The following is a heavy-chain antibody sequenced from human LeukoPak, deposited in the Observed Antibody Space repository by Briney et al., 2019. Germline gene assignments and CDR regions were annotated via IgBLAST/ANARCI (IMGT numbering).Heavy chain of an antibody. J-gene: IGHJ5*02. CDR2: INHSGST. CDR3: ARGRGWWELLKSWFDP. CDR1: GGSFSGYY. D-gene: IGHD1-26*01. V-gene: IGHV4-34*01. Sequence: PSETLSLTCAVYGGSFSGYYWSWIRQPPGKGLEWIGEINHSGSTNYNPSLKSRVTISVDTSKNQFSLKLSSVTAADTAMYYCARGRGWWELLKSWFDPWGQGTLVTVSS.